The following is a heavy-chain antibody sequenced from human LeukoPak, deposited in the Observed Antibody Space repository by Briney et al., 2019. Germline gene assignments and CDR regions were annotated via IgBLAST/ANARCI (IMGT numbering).Heavy chain of an antibody. D-gene: IGHD3-10*01. CDR3: ARQDSLDMVRGVPFDY. CDR1: GYSFTSYW. CDR2: IYPGDSDT. V-gene: IGHV5-51*01. J-gene: IGHJ4*02. Sequence: GESLKISCKGSGYSFTSYWIGWVRQMPGKGLEWMGIIYPGDSDTRYSPSFQGQVTISADKSISTAYLQWSSLKATDTAMYYCARQDSLDMVRGVPFDYWGQGTLVTVSS.